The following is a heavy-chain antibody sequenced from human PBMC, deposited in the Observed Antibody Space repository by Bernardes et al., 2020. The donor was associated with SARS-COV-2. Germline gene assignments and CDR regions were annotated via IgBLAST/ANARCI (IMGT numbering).Heavy chain of an antibody. CDR3: ARGPSISPFVQRRFITT. CDR1: DYSISSIYF. D-gene: IGHD3-10*01. V-gene: IGHV4-38-2*02. J-gene: IGHJ4*02. CDR2: IFHGGST. Sequence: SETLSLTCPVSDYSISSIYFWGWIRQSPGKVLEWIGSIFHGGSTSYNPSLKSRVTISLDMSKKLFSLKLSTVTAADTAMYYCARGPSISPFVQRRFITTWVQGTLVTVSS.